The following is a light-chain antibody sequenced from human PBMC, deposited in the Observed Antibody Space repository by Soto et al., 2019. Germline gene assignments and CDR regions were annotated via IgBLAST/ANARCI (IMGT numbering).Light chain of an antibody. Sequence: QLTQSPSSLSASVGDRITITCRASQDISSYLAWYQQKPGTAPKVLIFGASTLESGVPLRFSGSGSGTYFTLTISNLLPEDFATYYCQHLNDYPYTFGQGTKLEIK. CDR2: GAS. CDR1: QDISSY. J-gene: IGKJ2*01. V-gene: IGKV1-9*01. CDR3: QHLNDYPYT.